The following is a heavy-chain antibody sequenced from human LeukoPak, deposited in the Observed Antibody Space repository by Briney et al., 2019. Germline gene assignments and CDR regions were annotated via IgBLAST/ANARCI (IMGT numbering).Heavy chain of an antibody. V-gene: IGHV1-46*01. Sequence: ASVTVSCTASGYTFTSNYIHWVRQAPGQGLEWMGMIYPRDGSTSYAQKFQGRVTVTRDTSTSTVHMELSGLRSEDTAVYYCARDQEGFDYWGQGTLVAVSS. CDR3: ARDQEGFDY. CDR1: GYTFTSNY. J-gene: IGHJ4*02. CDR2: IYPRDGST.